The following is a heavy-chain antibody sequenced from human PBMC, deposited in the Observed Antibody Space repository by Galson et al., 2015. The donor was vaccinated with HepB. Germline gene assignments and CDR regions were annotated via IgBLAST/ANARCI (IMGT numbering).Heavy chain of an antibody. CDR3: AREGQITMIVVVMRGPFDY. CDR1: GFTFSRYA. Sequence: SLRLSCAASGFTFSRYAMHWVRQAPGKGLEWVAVISYDGSNKYYADSVKGRFTISRDNSKNTPYLQMNSLRAEDTAVYYCAREGQITMIVVVMRGPFDYWGQGTLVTVSS. D-gene: IGHD3-22*01. J-gene: IGHJ4*02. V-gene: IGHV3-30*04. CDR2: ISYDGSNK.